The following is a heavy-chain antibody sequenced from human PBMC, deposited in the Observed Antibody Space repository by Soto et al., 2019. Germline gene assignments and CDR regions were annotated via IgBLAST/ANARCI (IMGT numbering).Heavy chain of an antibody. D-gene: IGHD4-4*01. CDR1: GGSISSGGYS. V-gene: IGHV4-30-2*01. Sequence: SETLSLTCAVSGGSISSGGYSWSWIRQPPGKGLEWIGYIYHSGSTYYNPSLKSRVTISVDTSKNQFSLKLSSVTAADTAVYYCARWVTDFDYWGQGTLVTVSS. CDR2: IYHSGST. J-gene: IGHJ4*02. CDR3: ARWVTDFDY.